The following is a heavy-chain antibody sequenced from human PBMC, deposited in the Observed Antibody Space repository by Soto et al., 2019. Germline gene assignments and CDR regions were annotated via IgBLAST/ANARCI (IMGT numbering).Heavy chain of an antibody. CDR1: GYSISSGYY. V-gene: IGHV4-38-2*01. CDR2: IYHSGST. Sequence: SETLSLTCAVSGYSISSGYYWGWIRQPPGKGLEWIGSIYHSGSTYYNPSLKSRVTISVDTSKNQFSLKLSSVTAADTAVYYCARQGYCTNGVCYHYYYGMDVWGQGTTVTVSS. D-gene: IGHD2-8*01. CDR3: ARQGYCTNGVCYHYYYGMDV. J-gene: IGHJ6*02.